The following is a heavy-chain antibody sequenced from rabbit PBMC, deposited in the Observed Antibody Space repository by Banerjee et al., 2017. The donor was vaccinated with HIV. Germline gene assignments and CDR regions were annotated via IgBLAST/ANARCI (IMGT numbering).Heavy chain of an antibody. J-gene: IGHJ6*01. D-gene: IGHD6-1*01. CDR1: GFSFSSSYW. CDR2: IYTGSGST. Sequence: QSLEESGGDLVKPGASLTLTCTASGFSFSSSYWICWVRQAPGKGLEWIGCIYTGSGSTYYASWVNGRFTISKTSSTTVTLQMTSLTAADTATYFCARSDYGRTVNGYAYGIADLWGPGTLVTVS. V-gene: IGHV1S40*01. CDR3: ARSDYGRTVNGYAYGIADL.